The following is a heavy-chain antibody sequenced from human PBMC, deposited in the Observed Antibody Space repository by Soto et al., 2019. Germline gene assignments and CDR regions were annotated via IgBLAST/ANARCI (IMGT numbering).Heavy chain of an antibody. CDR2: IYYSGST. D-gene: IGHD1-1*01. J-gene: IGHJ3*02. CDR3: ARGSWNDRQRGDAFDI. Sequence: QVQLQESGPGLVKPSETLSLTCTVSGGSISSYYWSWIRQPPGKGLEWIGYIYYSGSTNYNPSLKSRVTISVDTSKNQFSLKLSSVTAADTAVYYCARGSWNDRQRGDAFDIWGQGTMVTVSS. CDR1: GGSISSYY. V-gene: IGHV4-59*01.